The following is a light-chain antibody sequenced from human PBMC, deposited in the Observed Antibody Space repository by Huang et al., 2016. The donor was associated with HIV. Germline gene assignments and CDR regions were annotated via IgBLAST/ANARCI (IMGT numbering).Light chain of an antibody. CDR3: QQYNDWPLT. CDR1: QGLSSP. J-gene: IGKJ1*01. V-gene: IGKV3-15*01. Sequence: EIVMTQSPATLSVSPGERVTLSCRASQGLSSPLAWYQQKRGQAPRLLIYGVSTRATDIPARFSGSGSGTDFTLTINSLQSEDFATYYCQQYNDWPLTFGQGTEVEIK. CDR2: GVS.